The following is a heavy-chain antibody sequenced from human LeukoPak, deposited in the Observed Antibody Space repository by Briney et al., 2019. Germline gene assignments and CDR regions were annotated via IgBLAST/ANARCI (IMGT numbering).Heavy chain of an antibody. J-gene: IGHJ1*01. CDR2: IHYSGIT. CDR1: GDSITSGGYY. D-gene: IGHD3-22*01. V-gene: IGHV4-31*03. Sequence: SQTLSLTCTVSGDSITSGGYYWSWIRQHLGKGLEWIGYIHYSGITYYNPSLRSRLTISLDTSERQFSLKLSSVTAADTAMYYCATQANFYASSGYLPRWGQGTLVTVSS. CDR3: ATQANFYASSGYLPR.